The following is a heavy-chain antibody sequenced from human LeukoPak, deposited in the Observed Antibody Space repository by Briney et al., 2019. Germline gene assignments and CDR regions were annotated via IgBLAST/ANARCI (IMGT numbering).Heavy chain of an antibody. CDR2: TGGSDDNT. J-gene: IGHJ4*02. Sequence: GSLRLSCEGSGFSVNGYVMSWVRQAPGKGLEWIAVTGGSDDNTHYADSVKGRFTISRDNSENRLFLQMNSLRPDDSALYYCTKDPMTGFSSGWYFAYWGQGTLVTVSS. CDR3: TKDPMTGFSSGWYFAY. V-gene: IGHV3-23*01. CDR1: GFSVNGYV. D-gene: IGHD6-19*01.